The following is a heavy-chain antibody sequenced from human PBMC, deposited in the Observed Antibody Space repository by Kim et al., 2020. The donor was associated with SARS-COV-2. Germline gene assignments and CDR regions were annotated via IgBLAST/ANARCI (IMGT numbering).Heavy chain of an antibody. D-gene: IGHD3-22*01. Sequence: SETLSLTCTVSGGSISSGGYYWSWIRQHPGKGLEWIGYIYYSGSTYYNPSLKSRVTISVDTSKNQFSLKLISVTAADTAVYYCASSDYYDSSGYCRWGRYYYNGMDAWGQGTTVTVSS. CDR2: IYYSGST. CDR1: GGSISSGGYY. CDR3: ASSDYYDSSGYCRWGRYYYNGMDA. V-gene: IGHV4-31*03. J-gene: IGHJ6*02.